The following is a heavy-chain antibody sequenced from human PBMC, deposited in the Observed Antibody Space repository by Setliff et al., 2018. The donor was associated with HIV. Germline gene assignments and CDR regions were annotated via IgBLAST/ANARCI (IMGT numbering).Heavy chain of an antibody. D-gene: IGHD3-10*01. CDR2: IFHSAAT. Sequence: SETLSLTCAVSGYSISSGYYWGWIRQPPGKGLEWIGSIFHSAATNYNPSLKSRVTISVDTSKNQFSLKLSSVTAADTAVYYCATYADRESNRFDPWGQGILVTVSS. CDR1: GYSISSGYY. V-gene: IGHV4-38-2*01. J-gene: IGHJ5*02. CDR3: ATYADRESNRFDP.